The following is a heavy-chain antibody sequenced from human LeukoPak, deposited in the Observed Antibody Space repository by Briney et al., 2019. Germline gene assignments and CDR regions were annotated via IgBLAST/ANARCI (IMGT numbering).Heavy chain of an antibody. CDR2: ISYDGSNK. J-gene: IGHJ4*02. CDR1: RFTFSSYA. V-gene: IGHV3-30*04. CDR3: ARDERASTVPGFDY. D-gene: IGHD4-17*01. Sequence: GGSLRLSCAASRFTFSSYAMHWVRQAPGKGLEWVAVISYDGSNKYYADSVKGRFTISRDNSKNTLYLQMNSLRAEDTAVYYCARDERASTVPGFDYWGQGTLVTVSS.